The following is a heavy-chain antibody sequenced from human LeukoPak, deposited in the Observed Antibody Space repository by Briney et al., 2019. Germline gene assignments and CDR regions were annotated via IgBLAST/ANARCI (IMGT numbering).Heavy chain of an antibody. CDR3: AGGMYSADWFPPGY. CDR2: IYTTGST. D-gene: IGHD3-9*01. CDR1: GDSITNYH. Sequence: SETLSLTCTVSGDSITNYHWSWIRQTAGKGLKWIGRIYTTGSTTYNPSLKGRVTMSTDTSKNQISLNLRSATAADTAVYYCAGGMYSADWFPPGYWGQGTLVTVSS. V-gene: IGHV4-4*07. J-gene: IGHJ4*02.